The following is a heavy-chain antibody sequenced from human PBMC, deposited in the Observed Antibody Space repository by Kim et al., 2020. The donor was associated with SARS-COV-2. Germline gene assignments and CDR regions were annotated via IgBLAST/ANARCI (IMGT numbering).Heavy chain of an antibody. Sequence: GGSLRLSCAASGSGVNFNTDAMNWVRQAPGKGLEWVSGIGGTGDTHYADSAVGRFTISRDNSKKTLYLQMNSLRADDTADYYCARGGGISSAWGQGTLVT. V-gene: IGHV3-23*01. D-gene: IGHD1-26*01. CDR2: IGGTGDT. CDR3: ARGGGISSA. J-gene: IGHJ1*01. CDR1: GSGVNFNTDA.